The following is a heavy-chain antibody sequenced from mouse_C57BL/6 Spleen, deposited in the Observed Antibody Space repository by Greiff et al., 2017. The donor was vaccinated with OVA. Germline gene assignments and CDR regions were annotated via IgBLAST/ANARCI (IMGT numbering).Heavy chain of an antibody. CDR1: GFSLTSYG. J-gene: IGHJ2*01. CDR2: IWRGGST. CDR3: AKNSHYGSSFLDY. D-gene: IGHD1-1*01. Sequence: QVQLKESGPGLVQPSQSLSITCTVSGFSLTSYGVHWVRQSPGKGLEWLGVIWRGGSTDYNAAFMSRLGITKDNSKSQVFFKMNSLQADDTAIYYCAKNSHYGSSFLDYWGQGTTLTVSS. V-gene: IGHV2-5*01.